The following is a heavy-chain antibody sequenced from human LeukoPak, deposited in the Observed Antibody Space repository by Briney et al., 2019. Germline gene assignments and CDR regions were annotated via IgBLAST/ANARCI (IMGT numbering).Heavy chain of an antibody. D-gene: IGHD1/OR15-1a*01. CDR1: GYTFTDFY. Sequence: ASVKDSCKVSGYTFTDFYMHWVRQAPGQGLEWLGWIMPKSGVTTYAQKFQDRVTMTRDTSSSTAYMELSRLKSDDTAVYYCARDTSGNNFEYWGQGTLVSVSS. J-gene: IGHJ4*02. V-gene: IGHV1-2*02. CDR2: IMPKSGVT. CDR3: ARDTSGNNFEY.